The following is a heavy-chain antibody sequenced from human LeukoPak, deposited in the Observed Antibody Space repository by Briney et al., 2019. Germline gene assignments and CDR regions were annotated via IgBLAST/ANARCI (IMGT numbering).Heavy chain of an antibody. Sequence: SETLSLTCAVYGGSFSGYYWSWIRQPPGKGLGWIGEINHSGSTNYNPSLKSRVTISVDTSKYQFSLKLSSVTAADTAVYYCARAEATGTGSFNWFDPWGQGTLVTVSS. J-gene: IGHJ5*02. CDR2: INHSGST. CDR1: GGSFSGYY. V-gene: IGHV4-34*01. D-gene: IGHD1-1*01. CDR3: ARAEATGTGSFNWFDP.